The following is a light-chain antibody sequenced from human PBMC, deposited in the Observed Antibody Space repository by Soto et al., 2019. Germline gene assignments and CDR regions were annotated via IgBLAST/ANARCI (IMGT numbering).Light chain of an antibody. J-gene: IGKJ5*01. Sequence: EIVLTQSPATLSLSLGERATLSCRASQSVRNYLAWYQQKPGQAPRLLIYDASNRATGIPARFSGSGSGTDFTLTISSLEPEDFGFYYCPHTSNSPPTPFGQ. CDR1: QSVRNY. CDR2: DAS. CDR3: PHTSNSPPTP. V-gene: IGKV3-11*01.